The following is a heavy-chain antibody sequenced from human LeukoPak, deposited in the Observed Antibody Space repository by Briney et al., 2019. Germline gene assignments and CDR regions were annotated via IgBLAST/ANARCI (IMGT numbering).Heavy chain of an antibody. V-gene: IGHV3-74*01. CDR2: INPDGGRI. CDR3: ARVGTGSWYLDL. Sequence: GGSLRLSCAASGFTFSNYWMHWVRQAPGKGLVWVSRINPDGGRITYADSVQGRFTISRDNAENTVYLQMNSLRAEDTAVYYCARVGTGSWYLDLWGRGTLVTVSP. CDR1: GFTFSNYW. J-gene: IGHJ2*01. D-gene: IGHD3-10*01.